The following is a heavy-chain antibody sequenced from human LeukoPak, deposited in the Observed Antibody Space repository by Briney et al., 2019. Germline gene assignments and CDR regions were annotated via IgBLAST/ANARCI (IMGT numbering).Heavy chain of an antibody. J-gene: IGHJ4*02. CDR2: IYYSGST. CDR3: ARSRGMATIGYYFDY. CDR1: GGSISSYY. D-gene: IGHD5-24*01. V-gene: IGHV4-59*01. Sequence: SETLSLTCTVSGGSISSYYWSWIRQPPGKGLEWIGYIYYSGSTNYNPSLKSRVTISVDTSKNQFSLKLSSVTAADTAVYYCARSRGMATIGYYFDYWGQGTLVTVSS.